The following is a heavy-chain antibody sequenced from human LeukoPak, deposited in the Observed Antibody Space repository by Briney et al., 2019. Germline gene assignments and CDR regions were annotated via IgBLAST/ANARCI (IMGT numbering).Heavy chain of an antibody. V-gene: IGHV3-7*01. CDR3: ARDTSSSWSYYYYYYMDV. CDR2: IKQDGSEK. J-gene: IGHJ6*03. CDR1: GFTFSSYW. Sequence: GGSLRLSCAASGFTFSSYWMSWVRQAPGKGLEWVANIKQDGSEKYYVDSVKGRFTISRDNAKNSLYLQMNSLRAEDTAVYYCARDTSSSWSYYYYYYMDVWGKGTTVTVSS. D-gene: IGHD6-13*01.